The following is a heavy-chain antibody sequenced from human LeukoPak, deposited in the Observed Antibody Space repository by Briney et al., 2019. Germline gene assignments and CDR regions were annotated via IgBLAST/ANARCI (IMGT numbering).Heavy chain of an antibody. CDR2: IFYSGTT. Sequence: SETLSLTCTVSGGSISSSDYYWGWIRQPPGKGLEWIASIFYSGTTHYNPSHQSRVTMSVDTSKNQFSLKLSSVTAADTAVYYCARVNTLGVPSPWGQGILVTVSS. CDR3: ARVNTLGVPSP. CDR1: GGSISSSDYY. J-gene: IGHJ5*02. V-gene: IGHV4-39*01. D-gene: IGHD3-16*01.